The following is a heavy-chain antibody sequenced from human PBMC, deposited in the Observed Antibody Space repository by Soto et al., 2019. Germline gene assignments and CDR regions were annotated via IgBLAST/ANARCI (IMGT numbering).Heavy chain of an antibody. V-gene: IGHV1-8*01. J-gene: IGHJ4*02. D-gene: IGHD3-9*01. CDR2: MQPSTGRT. Sequence: ASVKVSCKASGYSFTSLDINWVRQTAGQGLEWMGWMQPSTGRTGYAQKFQGRVTMTRDTSASTAYMELRSLRSDDTAVYYCARSAPFDIYAITPVEFWGQGTLVTVSS. CDR3: ARSAPFDIYAITPVEF. CDR1: GYSFTSLD.